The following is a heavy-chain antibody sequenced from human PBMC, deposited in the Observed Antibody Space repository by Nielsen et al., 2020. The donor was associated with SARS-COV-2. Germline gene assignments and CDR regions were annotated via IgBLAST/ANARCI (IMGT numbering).Heavy chain of an antibody. J-gene: IGHJ3*02. V-gene: IGHV4-59*08. Sequence: SETLSLTCAVSGGSIRNTYWGWIRQPPGKRLEWIAYSDHSWRINYNPSLKSRATISADTSKDQISLKLRSVTATDAAVYYYARLPAGTVSFDIWGQGTMVTVS. D-gene: IGHD2-2*01. CDR1: GGSIRNTY. CDR3: ARLPAGTVSFDI. CDR2: SDHSWRI.